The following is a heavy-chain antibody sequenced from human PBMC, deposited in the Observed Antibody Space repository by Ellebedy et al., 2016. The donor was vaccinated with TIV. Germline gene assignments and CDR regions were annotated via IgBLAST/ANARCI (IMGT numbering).Heavy chain of an antibody. V-gene: IGHV1-18*04. J-gene: IGHJ4*02. Sequence: ASVKVSCKASGYPFNSYGISWVRQAPGQGLEWMGWISAYTGNTDYAQKVQGRPTMSTDTSTSTAYMELRSLRSDDTAVYYCARDMVQGMVSRYLWFDYWGQGTLVTVSS. D-gene: IGHD2-8*01. CDR1: GYPFNSYG. CDR2: ISAYTGNT. CDR3: ARDMVQGMVSRYLWFDY.